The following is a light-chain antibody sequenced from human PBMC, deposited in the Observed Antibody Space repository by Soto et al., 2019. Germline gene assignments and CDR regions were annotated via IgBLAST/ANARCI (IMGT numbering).Light chain of an antibody. CDR1: NSDFGDYNY. V-gene: IGLV2-14*01. J-gene: IGLJ1*01. CDR2: DVI. Sequence: QSVLTQPASVSGSPGQSITISCTGTNSDFGDYNYVSWYQQHPGKATKLMIYDVIDRPSGVSNRFSGSKSGDTASLTISGLQAEDEADYYCSSYTSSSTLFVFGTGTKVTVL. CDR3: SSYTSSSTLFV.